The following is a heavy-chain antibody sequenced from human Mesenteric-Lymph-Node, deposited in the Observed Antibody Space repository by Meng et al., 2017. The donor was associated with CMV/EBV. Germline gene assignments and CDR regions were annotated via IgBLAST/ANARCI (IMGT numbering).Heavy chain of an antibody. D-gene: IGHD3-22*01. CDR2: ISGSGGST. Sequence: GGSLRLSCAASGFTFSSYAMSWVRQAPGKGLEWVSAISGSGGSTHYRDSVKGRFTISRDNAKNSLYLQMNSLRAEDTALYYCAKDVEFHYDSSGLFDYWGQGTLVTVSS. CDR1: GFTFSSYA. J-gene: IGHJ4*02. V-gene: IGHV3-23*01. CDR3: AKDVEFHYDSSGLFDY.